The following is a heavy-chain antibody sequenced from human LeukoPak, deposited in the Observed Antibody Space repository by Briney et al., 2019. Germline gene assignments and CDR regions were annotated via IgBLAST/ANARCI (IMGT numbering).Heavy chain of an antibody. CDR1: GYSISSGDY. CDR2: IYHSENMYDRGST. CDR3: ARNVSILRGVVRHNWFDP. Sequence: SETLSLSCVVSGYSISSGDYWGWIRQSPGKGLEWIGSIYHSENMYDRGSTHYNPSFKSRVTISVDTTKNQFSLNVISVTAADTAVYYCARNVSILRGVVRHNWFDPWGQGTLVTVSS. D-gene: IGHD3-10*01. V-gene: IGHV4-38-2*01. J-gene: IGHJ5*02.